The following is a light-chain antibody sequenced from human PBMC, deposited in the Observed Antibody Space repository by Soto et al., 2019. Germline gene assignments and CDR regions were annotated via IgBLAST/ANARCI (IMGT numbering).Light chain of an antibody. CDR1: QSVGSS. J-gene: IGKJ1*01. CDR3: LQYHYWPWT. CDR2: GAS. Sequence: EIVMTQSPATLSLSPGERATLSCRASQSVGSSLAWFQQKPGQAPRFLIYGASTRATGIPATFSGSGSGTDFTLTISSLQSEDLGVYYCLQYHYWPWTFGQGTKVDIK. V-gene: IGKV3-15*01.